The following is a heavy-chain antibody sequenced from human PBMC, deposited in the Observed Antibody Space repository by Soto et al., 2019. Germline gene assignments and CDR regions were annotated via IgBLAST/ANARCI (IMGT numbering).Heavy chain of an antibody. J-gene: IGHJ5*02. D-gene: IGHD2-2*02. Sequence: ASVKVSCKASGGTFSSYAISWVRQAPGQGLEWMGGIIPIFGTANYAQKFQGRVTITADESTSTAYMELSSLRSEDTAVYYCARDPFNTDNWFDPWGQGTLVTVSS. CDR1: GGTFSSYA. CDR2: IIPIFGTA. V-gene: IGHV1-69*13. CDR3: ARDPFNTDNWFDP.